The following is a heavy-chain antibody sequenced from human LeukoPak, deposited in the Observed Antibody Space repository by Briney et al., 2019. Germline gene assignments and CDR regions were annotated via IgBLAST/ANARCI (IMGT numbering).Heavy chain of an antibody. CDR3: VRDLNWAFDY. Sequence: GGSLRLSCAASGFTFNKYPMNWVRQAPGRGMEWISNIRDEGDGTTYADSVKGRFTISRDNAKNSLYLQINSLRAEDTAVYYCVRDLNWAFDYWGQGTLVTVSS. CDR2: IRDEGDGT. V-gene: IGHV3-48*01. CDR1: GFTFNKYP. D-gene: IGHD3-16*01. J-gene: IGHJ4*02.